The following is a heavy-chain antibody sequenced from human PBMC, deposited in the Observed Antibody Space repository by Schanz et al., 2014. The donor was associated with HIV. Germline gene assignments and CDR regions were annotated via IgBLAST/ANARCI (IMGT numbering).Heavy chain of an antibody. Sequence: QVPLVQSGAEVKKPGSSVKVSCKASGGTIRNLGITWVRQAPGQGLEWMGGINIMLGKTNYAQKFQGRVSMTADQSTSTAYMEVSSLRSDDTAVYYCASGRRSGIGWRMDVWGQGTTVSVSS. V-gene: IGHV1-69*01. CDR2: INIMLGKT. J-gene: IGHJ6*02. D-gene: IGHD6-19*01. CDR3: ASGRRSGIGWRMDV. CDR1: GGTIRNLG.